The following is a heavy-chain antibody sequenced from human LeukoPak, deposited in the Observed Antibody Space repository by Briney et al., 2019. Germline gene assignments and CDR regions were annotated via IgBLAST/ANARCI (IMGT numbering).Heavy chain of an antibody. D-gene: IGHD6-19*01. J-gene: IGHJ4*02. CDR3: ARDSSSGWFDY. CDR1: GGSLSGDY. CDR2: IYYSGST. Sequence: PSETLSLTCTVSGGSLSGDYWSWIRQPPGKGLEWIGYIYYSGSTNYNPSLKSRVTISVDTSKNQFSLKLSSVTAADTAVYYCARDSSSGWFDYWGQGTLVTVSS. V-gene: IGHV4-59*01.